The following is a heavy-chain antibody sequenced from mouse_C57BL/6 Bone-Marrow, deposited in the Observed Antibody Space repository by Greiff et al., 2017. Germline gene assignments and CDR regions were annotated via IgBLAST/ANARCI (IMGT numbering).Heavy chain of an antibody. Sequence: EVQRVESGGGLVQPKGSLKLSCAASGFSFNTYAMNWVRQAPGKGLEWVARIRSKSNNYATYYADSVKDRFTISRDDSESMLYLQMNNLKTEDTAMYYCVRKGILRDYAMDYWGQGTSVTVSS. CDR3: VRKGILRDYAMDY. CDR2: IRSKSNNYAT. CDR1: GFSFNTYA. V-gene: IGHV10-1*01. D-gene: IGHD2-4*01. J-gene: IGHJ4*01.